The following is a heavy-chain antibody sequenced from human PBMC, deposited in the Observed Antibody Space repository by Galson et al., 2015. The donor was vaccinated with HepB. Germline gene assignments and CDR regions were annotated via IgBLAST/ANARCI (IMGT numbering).Heavy chain of an antibody. V-gene: IGHV3-11*06. CDR1: GFTFSDYY. D-gene: IGHD4-17*01. CDR3: ARVADVDYGDHSHFDY. J-gene: IGHJ4*02. Sequence: SLRLSCAASGFTFSDYYMSWIRQAPGKGLEWLSYISSNTIYADYADSVKGRFTISRDNVKNSMFLQMNSLRAEDAAVYYCARVADVDYGDHSHFDYWGQGTLVTVSS. CDR2: ISSNTIYA.